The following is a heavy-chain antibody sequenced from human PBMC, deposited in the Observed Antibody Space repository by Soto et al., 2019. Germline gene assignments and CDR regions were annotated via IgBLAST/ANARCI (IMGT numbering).Heavy chain of an antibody. CDR1: GGSISSGVYY. CDR2: IYYSGST. CDR3: ARDNLGMGVYYYYGMDV. D-gene: IGHD7-27*01. Sequence: QVQLQESGPGLVKPSQTLSLTCTVSGGSISSGVYYWSWIRQPPGKGLEWIGYIYYSGSTYYNPSLKSRVTISVDTSKNQFSLKLSSVTAADTAVYYCARDNLGMGVYYYYGMDVWGQGTTVTVSS. J-gene: IGHJ6*02. V-gene: IGHV4-30-4*01.